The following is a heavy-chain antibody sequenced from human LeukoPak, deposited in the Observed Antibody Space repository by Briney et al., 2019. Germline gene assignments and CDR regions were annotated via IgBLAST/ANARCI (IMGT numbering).Heavy chain of an antibody. J-gene: IGHJ5*02. CDR2: INHSGST. CDR3: ARGNWFDP. Sequence: SETLSLTCTVSGYSISSGYYWSWIRQPPGKGLEWIGEINHSGSTSYNPSLKSRVTISVDTSKNQFSLKVSSVTAADTAVYYCARGNWFDPWGQGTLVTVSS. V-gene: IGHV4-38-2*02. CDR1: GYSISSGYY.